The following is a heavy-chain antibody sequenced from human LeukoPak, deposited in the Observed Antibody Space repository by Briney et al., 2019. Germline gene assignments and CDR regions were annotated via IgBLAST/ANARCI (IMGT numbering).Heavy chain of an antibody. V-gene: IGHV3-23*01. CDR3: ARDVPGSRNCGGDCYPNWFDP. D-gene: IGHD2-21*02. CDR2: ISGSGGST. J-gene: IGHJ5*02. Sequence: GGSLRLSCAASGFTFSIYVMSWVRQAPGKGLEWVSAISGSGGSTYYADSVKGRFTISRDNSKNTLYLQMNSLRAEDTAVYYCARDVPGSRNCGGDCYPNWFDPWGQGTLVTVSS. CDR1: GFTFSIYV.